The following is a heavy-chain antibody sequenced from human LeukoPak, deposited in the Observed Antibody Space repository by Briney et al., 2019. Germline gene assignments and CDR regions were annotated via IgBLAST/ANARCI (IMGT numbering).Heavy chain of an antibody. J-gene: IGHJ4*02. CDR3: ARGGALYCSGGSCRDSDY. Sequence: GGSLRLSCAASGFTFSSYSMNWVRQAPGKGLEWVSYISSSSSTIYYADSVKGRFTISRDNAKNTLYLQMNSLRTEDAAVYYCARGGALYCSGGSCRDSDYWGQGTLVTVSS. CDR1: GFTFSSYS. V-gene: IGHV3-48*04. D-gene: IGHD2-15*01. CDR2: ISSSSSTI.